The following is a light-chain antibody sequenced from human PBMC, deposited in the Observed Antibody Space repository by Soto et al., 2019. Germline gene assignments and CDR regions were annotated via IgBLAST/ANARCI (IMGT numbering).Light chain of an antibody. CDR1: QSISTW. J-gene: IGKJ1*01. V-gene: IGKV1-5*03. CDR3: QQYSTYWT. Sequence: DIQMTQSPSTLSASVGDRVTITCRASQSISTWLAWYQQKAGKAPKLLIYKASILESGVPSRFSGSGSGTEFTLTISSLQPYDFATYYCQQYSTYWTVGQGTKVEIK. CDR2: KAS.